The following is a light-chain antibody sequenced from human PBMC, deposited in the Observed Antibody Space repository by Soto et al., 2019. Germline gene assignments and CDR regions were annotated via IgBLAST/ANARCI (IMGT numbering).Light chain of an antibody. CDR3: HQRTNGLT. Sequence: EIVLTQSPATLSLSPGERATLSCRASQNVSTYLAWYQQKPGQAPRLLIYDASNRATGIPARFSGSGSGTDFTITISSLEPEDVAVYYCHQRTNGLTFGPGTKVDIK. CDR1: QNVSTY. CDR2: DAS. V-gene: IGKV3-11*01. J-gene: IGKJ3*01.